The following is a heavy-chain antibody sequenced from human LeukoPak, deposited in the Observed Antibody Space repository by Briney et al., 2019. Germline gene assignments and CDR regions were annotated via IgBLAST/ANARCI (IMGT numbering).Heavy chain of an antibody. D-gene: IGHD3-10*01. V-gene: IGHV4-59*01. Sequence: SQTLSLTCTVSGGSISSYYWSWIRQPPGKGLEWIGYTYYSGSTNYNPSLKSRVTISVDTSKNQFSLKLSSVTAADSAVYYCARSMVRGVNSYYYYGMDVWGQGTTVTVSS. CDR3: ARSMVRGVNSYYYYGMDV. CDR1: GGSISSYY. J-gene: IGHJ6*02. CDR2: TYYSGST.